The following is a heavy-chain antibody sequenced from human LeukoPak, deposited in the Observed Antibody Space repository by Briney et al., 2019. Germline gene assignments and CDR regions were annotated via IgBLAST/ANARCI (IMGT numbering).Heavy chain of an antibody. CDR3: AKDKSVNYYDSRTFDY. V-gene: IGHV3-30*02. J-gene: IGHJ4*02. CDR1: GFTFSSYG. Sequence: GGSLRLSCATSGFTFSSYGMHWVRQAPDKGLEWVAFIRYDGSNKYYTDSVKGRFTISRDNSKNTLYLQMNSLRAEDTAVYCCAKDKSVNYYDSRTFDYWGQGTLVTVSS. CDR2: IRYDGSNK. D-gene: IGHD3-22*01.